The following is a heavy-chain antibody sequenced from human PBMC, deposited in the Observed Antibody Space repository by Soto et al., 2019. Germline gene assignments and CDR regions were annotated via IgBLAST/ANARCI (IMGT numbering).Heavy chain of an antibody. D-gene: IGHD3-22*01. J-gene: IGHJ5*02. V-gene: IGHV1-69*02. CDR1: GGTFSSYT. Sequence: QVQLVQSGAEVKKPGSSVKVSCKASGGTFSSYTISWVRQAPGQGLEWMGRIIPILGIAKYAQKLQGRVTXXADKPTSTASMELSSLRSEDTDVFYCATLHETYYYDWSGYPWGQGTLVTVSS. CDR3: ATLHETYYYDWSGYP. CDR2: IIPILGIA.